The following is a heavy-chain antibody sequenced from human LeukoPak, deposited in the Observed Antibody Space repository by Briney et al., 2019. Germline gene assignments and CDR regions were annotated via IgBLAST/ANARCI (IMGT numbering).Heavy chain of an antibody. CDR1: GGSISSRSYY. V-gene: IGHV4-39*01. Sequence: SETLSLTCTVSGGSISSRSYYWGWIRQPPGKGLEWIGSIYYSGSTYYNPSLKSRVTTSVDTSKNQFSLKLSSVTAADTAVYYCARTRYYYNSRSYGAPYYFDYWGQGTLVTVSS. J-gene: IGHJ4*02. D-gene: IGHD3-10*01. CDR2: IYYSGST. CDR3: ARTRYYYNSRSYGAPYYFDY.